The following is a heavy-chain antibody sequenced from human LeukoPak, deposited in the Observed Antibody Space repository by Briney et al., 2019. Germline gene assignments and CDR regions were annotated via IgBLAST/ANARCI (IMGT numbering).Heavy chain of an antibody. CDR3: ARDRYSSGWYHYYYYGMDV. Sequence: PGGSLRLSCAASGFTFSSYGMRWVRQAPGKGLEWVAVIWYDGSNKYYADSVKGRFTISRDNSKNTLYLQMNSLRAEDTAVYYCARDRYSSGWYHYYYYGMDVWGQGTTVTVSS. J-gene: IGHJ6*02. CDR2: IWYDGSNK. V-gene: IGHV3-33*01. CDR1: GFTFSSYG. D-gene: IGHD6-19*01.